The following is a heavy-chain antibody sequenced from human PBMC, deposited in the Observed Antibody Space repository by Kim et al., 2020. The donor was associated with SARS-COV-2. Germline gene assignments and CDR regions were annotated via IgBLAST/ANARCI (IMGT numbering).Heavy chain of an antibody. CDR2: IYYSGST. D-gene: IGHD2-2*01. J-gene: IGHJ6*02. CDR3: AREVPAAFFPHGFYYYYCGMDV. CDR1: GGSISSGGYY. V-gene: IGHV4-31*03. Sequence: SETLSLTCTVSGGSISSGGYYWSWIRQHPGKGLEWIGYIYYSGSTYYNPSLKSRVTISVDTSKNQFSLKLSSVTAADTAVYYCAREVPAAFFPHGFYYYYCGMDVWAQGTTVTVSS.